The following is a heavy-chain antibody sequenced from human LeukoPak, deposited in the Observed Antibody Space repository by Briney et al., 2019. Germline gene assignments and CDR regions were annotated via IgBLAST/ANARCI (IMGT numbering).Heavy chain of an antibody. CDR1: GGSISSYY. J-gene: IGHJ5*02. Sequence: PSETLSLTCTVSGGSISSYYWSWIRQPPGKGLEWIGYIYYSGSTNYNPSLKSRVTISVDTSKNQFSLKLSSVTAADTAVYYCARGLPPQWADYKGFDPWGQGTLVTVSS. CDR2: IYYSGST. V-gene: IGHV4-59*08. CDR3: ARGLPPQWADYKGFDP. D-gene: IGHD4/OR15-4a*01.